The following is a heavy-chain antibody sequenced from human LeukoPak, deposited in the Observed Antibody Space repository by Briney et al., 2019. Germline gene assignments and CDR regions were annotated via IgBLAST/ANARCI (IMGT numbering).Heavy chain of an antibody. Sequence: GGSLRLSCTASGFTFSSYWMSWVRQAPGKGLEWVANIKQDGSEKYYVDSVKGRFTISRDNAKNSLYLQMNSLRAEDTAVYYCARDLNGGYSGYDSPIDYWGQGTLVTVSS. J-gene: IGHJ4*02. CDR2: IKQDGSEK. V-gene: IGHV3-7*01. D-gene: IGHD5-12*01. CDR3: ARDLNGGYSGYDSPIDY. CDR1: GFTFSSYW.